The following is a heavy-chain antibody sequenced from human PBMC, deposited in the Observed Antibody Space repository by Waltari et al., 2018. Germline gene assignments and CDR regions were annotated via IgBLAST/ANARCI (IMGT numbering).Heavy chain of an antibody. CDR2: IYYSGTP. J-gene: IGHJ4*02. V-gene: IGHV4-39*01. CDR1: GDSISGSRNY. CDR3: ARQLRFVDWIPRYFDS. Sequence: QMELHESGPRLVKPSGTLSLTCNVSGDSISGSRNYWAWVRQPPGKTLQWLGSIYYSGTPYHNPSLKGRFAISVDTSRNQFSLNVNSVTAADTGIYYCARQLRFVDWIPRYFDSWGRGTLATVSS. D-gene: IGHD3-3*01.